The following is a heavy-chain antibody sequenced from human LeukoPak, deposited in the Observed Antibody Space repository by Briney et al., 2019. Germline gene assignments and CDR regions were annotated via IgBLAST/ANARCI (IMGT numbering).Heavy chain of an antibody. D-gene: IGHD4-17*01. J-gene: IGHJ4*02. CDR1: GGSIGSGGYY. V-gene: IGHV4-31*03. CDR3: ARLTTVTTLDY. CDR2: IYYSGST. Sequence: SETLSLTCTVSGGSIGSGGYYWSWIRQHPGKGLEWIGYIYYSGSTYYNPSLKSRVTISVDTSKNQFSLKLSSVTAADTAVYYCARLTTVTTLDYWGQGTLVTVSS.